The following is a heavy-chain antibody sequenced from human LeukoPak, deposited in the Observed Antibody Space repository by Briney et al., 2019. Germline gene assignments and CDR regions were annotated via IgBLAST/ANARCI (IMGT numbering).Heavy chain of an antibody. D-gene: IGHD4-17*01. J-gene: IGHJ3*01. V-gene: IGHV3-21*01. CDR1: GFTFSRYS. CDR2: ISSSSSYI. Sequence: GGSLRLSCAASGFTFSRYSMNWVRQAPGKGLEWVSSISSSSSYIYYADSVKGRFSISRDNAKTSLYLQMNSLRAEDTAVYYCARDRLIYGDYGDAFDVWGQGTMVTVSS. CDR3: ARDRLIYGDYGDAFDV.